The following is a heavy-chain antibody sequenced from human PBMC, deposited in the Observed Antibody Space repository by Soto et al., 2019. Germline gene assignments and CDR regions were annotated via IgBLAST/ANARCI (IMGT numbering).Heavy chain of an antibody. V-gene: IGHV3-20*01. CDR3: AREITGTTGLWYFDL. J-gene: IGHJ2*01. D-gene: IGHD1-20*01. CDR2: INWNGGST. Sequence: EVQLVESGGGVVRPGGSLRLSCAASGFTFDDYGMSWVRQAPGKGLEWVSGINWNGGSTGYADSVKGRFTISRDNAKNSLYLQMNSLRAEDTASYHCAREITGTTGLWYFDLWGRGTLVTVSS. CDR1: GFTFDDYG.